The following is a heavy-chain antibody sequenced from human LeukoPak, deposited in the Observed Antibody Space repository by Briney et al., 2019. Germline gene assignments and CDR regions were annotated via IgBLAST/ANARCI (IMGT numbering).Heavy chain of an antibody. D-gene: IGHD6-19*01. Sequence: SETLSLTCTVSGGSISSSSYYWGWIRQSPGKGLEWIGSIYYSGSTYYNPSLKSRVTISVDTSKNQFSLKLSSVTAADTAVYYCARQRVGSGWSTGHDYWGQGTLVTVSS. CDR3: ARQRVGSGWSTGHDY. V-gene: IGHV4-39*01. CDR2: IYYSGST. J-gene: IGHJ4*02. CDR1: GGSISSSSYY.